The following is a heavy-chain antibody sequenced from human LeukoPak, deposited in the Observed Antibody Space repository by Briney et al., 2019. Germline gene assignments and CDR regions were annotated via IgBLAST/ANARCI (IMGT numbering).Heavy chain of an antibody. J-gene: IGHJ4*02. CDR3: AREGGGFDY. Sequence: PSETLSLTCTVSGGSISSYSWSWIRQPAGKGLEWIGRINSSGNTYYNASLRSRVTMSVDTSKNQFSLKLSSVTAADTAVYYCAREGGGFDYWGQGTLVTVSS. D-gene: IGHD3-16*01. V-gene: IGHV4-4*07. CDR2: INSSGNT. CDR1: GGSISSYS.